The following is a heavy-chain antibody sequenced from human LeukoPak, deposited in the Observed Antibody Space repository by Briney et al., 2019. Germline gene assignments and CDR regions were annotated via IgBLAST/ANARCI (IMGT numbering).Heavy chain of an antibody. CDR1: GGSISSGSYY. CDR2: IYTSGST. J-gene: IGHJ4*02. D-gene: IGHD1-26*01. CDR3: ARLVGATGDY. Sequence: PSETLSLTCTVSGGSISSGSYYWSWIRQPAGKGLEWIGRIYTSGSTYYNPSLKSRVTISVDTSKNQFSLKLSSVTAADTAVYYCARLVGATGDYWGQGTLVTVSS. V-gene: IGHV4-61*02.